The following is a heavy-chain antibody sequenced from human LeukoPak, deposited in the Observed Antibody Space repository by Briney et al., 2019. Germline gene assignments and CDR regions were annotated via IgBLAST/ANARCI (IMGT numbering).Heavy chain of an antibody. CDR2: INPNSGGT. J-gene: IGHJ4*02. CDR1: GYTFTGYY. D-gene: IGHD3-3*02. V-gene: IGHV1-2*02. Sequence: ASVKVSCKASGYTFTGYYMHWVRQAPGQGLEWMGWINPNSGGTTYAQKFQGRVTMTRDTSISTAYMELSRLRSDDTAVYYCARVAFSTIRVFGYWGQGTLVTVSS. CDR3: ARVAFSTIRVFGY.